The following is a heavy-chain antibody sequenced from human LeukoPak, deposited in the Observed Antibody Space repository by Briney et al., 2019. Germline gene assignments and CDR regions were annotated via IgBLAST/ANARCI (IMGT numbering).Heavy chain of an antibody. CDR1: GFSFSTYT. V-gene: IGHV3-21*01. J-gene: IGHJ5*02. CDR3: AGHFCPAGDCYAGETWWFDP. CDR2: ISSSTAYI. Sequence: GGSLRLSCAASGFSFSTYTMNWVRQAAGKGLEWVSSISSSTAYIYYADSVKGRFTVSRDNAKNSLFLQMDNLRAEDTAVYYCAGHFCPAGDCYAGETWWFDPWGQGTLVTVSS. D-gene: IGHD2-21*02.